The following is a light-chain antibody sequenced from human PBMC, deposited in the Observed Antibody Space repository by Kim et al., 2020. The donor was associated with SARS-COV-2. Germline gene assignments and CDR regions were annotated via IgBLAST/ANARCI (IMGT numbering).Light chain of an antibody. CDR3: QAWDSSTGV. V-gene: IGLV3-1*01. CDR2: QDR. Sequence: YELTQPPSVSVSPGQTASITCSGDKLGDKYACWYQQKPGQSPVLVIYQDRKRPSGIPERFSGSNSGNTATLTISGTQAMDEADYYCQAWDSSTGVFGGGTKLTVL. J-gene: IGLJ3*02. CDR1: KLGDKY.